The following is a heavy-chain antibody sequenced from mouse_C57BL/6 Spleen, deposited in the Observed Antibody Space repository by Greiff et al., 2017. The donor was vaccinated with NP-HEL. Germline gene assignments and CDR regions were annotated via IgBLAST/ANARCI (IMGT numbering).Heavy chain of an antibody. D-gene: IGHD4-1*01. J-gene: IGHJ4*01. CDR2: IWGGGST. V-gene: IGHV2-9*01. CDR3: AKHTETGTGYAMDY. CDR1: GFSLTSYG. Sequence: VKLQESGPGLVAPSQSLSITCTVSGFSLTSYGVDWVRQPPGKGLEWLGVIWGGGSTNYNSALMSRLSISKDNSKSQVYLKMNSLQTDDTAMYYCAKHTETGTGYAMDYGGQGTSVTVSS.